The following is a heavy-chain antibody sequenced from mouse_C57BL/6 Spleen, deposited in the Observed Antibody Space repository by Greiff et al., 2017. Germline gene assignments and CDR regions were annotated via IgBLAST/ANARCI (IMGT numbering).Heavy chain of an antibody. CDR2: ISSGGDYI. D-gene: IGHD3-2*02. V-gene: IGHV5-9-1*02. J-gene: IGHJ4*01. CDR1: GFTFSSYA. Sequence: DVHLVESGEGLVKPGGSLKLSCAASGFTFSSYAMSWVRQTPEKRLEWVAYISSGGDYIYYADTVKGRFTISRDNARNTLYLQMSSLKSEDTAMYYCTRDGQLRLRDYYAMDYWGQGTSVTVSS. CDR3: TRDGQLRLRDYYAMDY.